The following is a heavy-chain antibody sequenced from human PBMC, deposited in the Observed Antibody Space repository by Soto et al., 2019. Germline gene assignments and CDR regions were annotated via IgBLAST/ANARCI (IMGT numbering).Heavy chain of an antibody. Sequence: GESLTISCQISESTFSTYWVAWIRQRPEKALEWLGLIYPDDSDTRYNPSFRGQVTISAEKSSSTIFLQWSSLKASDTATYYCARQRRDASDNCCGCLSEGRGRVPTVTVSS. D-gene: IGHD2-21*01. CDR1: ESTFSTYW. J-gene: IGHJ6*02. V-gene: IGHV5-51*01. CDR3: ARQRRDASDNCCGCLSEG. CDR2: IYPDDSDT.